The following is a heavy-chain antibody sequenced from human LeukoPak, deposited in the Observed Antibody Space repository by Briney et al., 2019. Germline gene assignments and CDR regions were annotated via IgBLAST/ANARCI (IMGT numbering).Heavy chain of an antibody. CDR3: ARFGYVAAVDV. CDR1: GFSFSAYW. CDR2: INPAGSET. V-gene: IGHV3-7*01. Sequence: GGSLRLSCAVSGFSFSAYWMTWVRQAPGTGLEWVANINPAGSETYYVDPVKGRFSISRDNAKNLVYLQMNSLRAEDTAVYHCARFGYVAAVDVWGQGTPVTVSS. D-gene: IGHD2-15*01. J-gene: IGHJ4*02.